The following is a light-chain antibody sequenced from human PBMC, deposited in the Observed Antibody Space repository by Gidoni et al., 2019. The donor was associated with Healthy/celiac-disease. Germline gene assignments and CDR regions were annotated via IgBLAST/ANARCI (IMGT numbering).Light chain of an antibody. CDR2: DAS. CDR1: QDISHY. Sequence: DIQRTQSPSSLSAAVGDRVTITCQASQDISHYLNWYQQKPGKAPKLLIYDASNLETGVPTRFSGSGSGTDFTLTISSLQPEDIATYYCQQYDHLPYTFGQGTKLEIK. J-gene: IGKJ2*01. CDR3: QQYDHLPYT. V-gene: IGKV1-33*01.